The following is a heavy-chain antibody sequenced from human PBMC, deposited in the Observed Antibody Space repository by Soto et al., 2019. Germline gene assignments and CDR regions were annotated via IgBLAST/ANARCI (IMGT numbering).Heavy chain of an antibody. J-gene: IGHJ5*02. CDR1: GFTFSSYS. Sequence: EVQLVESGGGLVKPGGSLRLSCAASGFTFSSYSMNWVRQAPGKGLEWVSSISSSSSYIYYADSVKGRFTISRDNAKNALYLQMNSLRAEDTAVYYCARAGEGGRGSWGQGTLVTVSS. CDR2: ISSSSSYI. V-gene: IGHV3-21*01. D-gene: IGHD6-25*01. CDR3: ARAGEGGRGS.